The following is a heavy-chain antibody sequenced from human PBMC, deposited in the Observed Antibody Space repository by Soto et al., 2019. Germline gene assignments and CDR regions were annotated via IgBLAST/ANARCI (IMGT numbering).Heavy chain of an antibody. Sequence: PAETLSLTCTVSGGSISSYYWSWIRQPPGKGLEWIGYIYYNGSTNYNPSLKSRVTISVDTSKNQFSLKLSSVTAVDTAVYYCARSRPRGYDFWSGPDYWGQGTLVTVSS. D-gene: IGHD3-3*01. CDR1: GGSISSYY. V-gene: IGHV4-59*08. CDR2: IYYNGST. CDR3: ARSRPRGYDFWSGPDY. J-gene: IGHJ4*02.